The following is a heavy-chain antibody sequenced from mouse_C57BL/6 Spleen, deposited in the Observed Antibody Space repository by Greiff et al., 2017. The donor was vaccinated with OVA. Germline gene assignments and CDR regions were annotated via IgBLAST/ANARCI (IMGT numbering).Heavy chain of an antibody. J-gene: IGHJ3*01. V-gene: IGHV1-69*01. CDR2: IDPSDSYT. Sequence: VQLQQPGAELVMPGASVKLSCKASGYTFTSYWMHWVKQRPGQGLEWIGEIDPSDSYTNYNQKFKGKSTLTVDKSSSTAYMQLSSRTSEDSAVYDCARRSDYGTWCAYWGQGTLVTVSA. CDR1: GYTFTSYW. D-gene: IGHD2-4*01. CDR3: ARRSDYGTWCAY.